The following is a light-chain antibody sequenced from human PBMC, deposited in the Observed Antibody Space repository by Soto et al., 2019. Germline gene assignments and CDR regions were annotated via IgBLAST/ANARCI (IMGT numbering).Light chain of an antibody. J-gene: IGLJ1*01. V-gene: IGLV2-8*01. CDR3: CSYSTSNTHNYV. CDR2: EVS. CDR1: SSDVGDNY. Sequence: QSALTQPPSASGSPGQSVTISCTGTSSDVGDNYVSWYQQHLGKAPKLIIYEVSQRPSGVPDRFSGSKSGNTASLTVSGLQTEDEADYYCCSYSTSNTHNYVFGTGTKLTVL.